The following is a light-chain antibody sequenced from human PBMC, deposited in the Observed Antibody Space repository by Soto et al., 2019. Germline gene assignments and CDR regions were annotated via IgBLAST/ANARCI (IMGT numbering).Light chain of an antibody. J-gene: IGKJ1*01. V-gene: IGKV1-9*01. CDR2: GAS. Sequence: DIQLTQSPSFLSASVGDRVTITCRASQGISSYLAWYQQKPGKAPKLLIYGASTLQSDVPSRFSGSGSGTDFTLTISSLQPEDFATYYCQQSYSRVTFGQGNKVDIK. CDR3: QQSYSRVT. CDR1: QGISSY.